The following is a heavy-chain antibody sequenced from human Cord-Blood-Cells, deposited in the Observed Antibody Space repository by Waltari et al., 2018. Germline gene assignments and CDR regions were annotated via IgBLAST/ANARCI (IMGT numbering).Heavy chain of an antibody. D-gene: IGHD6-19*01. CDR2: INHSGST. Sequence: QVQLQQWGAGLLKPSETLSLTRAGYGGSFSGYYWSWIRQPPGKGLEWIGEINHSGSTNYNPSLKSRVTISVDTSKNQFSLKLSSVTAADTAVYYCARAWGGYSGVAGDDYWGQGTLVTVSS. V-gene: IGHV4-34*01. CDR1: GGSFSGYY. J-gene: IGHJ4*02. CDR3: ARAWGGYSGVAGDDY.